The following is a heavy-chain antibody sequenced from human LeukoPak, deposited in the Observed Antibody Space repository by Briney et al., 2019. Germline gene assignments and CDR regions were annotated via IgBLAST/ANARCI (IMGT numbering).Heavy chain of an antibody. V-gene: IGHV3-74*01. CDR1: GFTFRSYW. CDR2: INPDRSTT. Sequence: GGSLRLSCAASGFTFRSYWVHWVRQAPGRGLVWVSRINPDRSTTNYADSVKGRFTISRDNAKNTLYLQMNSLRAEDTAVYYCATAGNYRFDYWGQGTLVTVSS. D-gene: IGHD1-7*01. CDR3: ATAGNYRFDY. J-gene: IGHJ4*02.